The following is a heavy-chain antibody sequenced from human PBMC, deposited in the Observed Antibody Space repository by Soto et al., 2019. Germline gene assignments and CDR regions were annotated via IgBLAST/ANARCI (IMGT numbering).Heavy chain of an antibody. Sequence: GESLKISCKGSGYSFTSYWIAWVRQMPGKGLEWIVSIYPGDSDTKYSPSFQGQVTISVDKAISTAYLQWSSLTASDTGMYYCARPGGAHQQNYFDPWGQGALVPVSS. V-gene: IGHV5-51*01. CDR3: ARPGGAHQQNYFDP. CDR1: GYSFTSYW. CDR2: IYPGDSDT. D-gene: IGHD1-7*01. J-gene: IGHJ5*02.